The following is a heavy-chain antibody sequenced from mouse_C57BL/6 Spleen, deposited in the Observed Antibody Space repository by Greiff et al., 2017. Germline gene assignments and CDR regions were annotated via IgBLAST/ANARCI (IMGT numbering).Heavy chain of an antibody. V-gene: IGHV5-17*01. Sequence: VQLQQSGGGLVKPGGSLKLSCAASGFTFSDYGMHWVRQAPEKGLEWVAYISSGSSTIYYADTVKGRFTISRANAKNTLFLQMTSLRSEDTAMYYCAKGDWDSYYFDYWGQGTTLTVSS. CDR1: GFTFSDYG. CDR2: ISSGSSTI. CDR3: AKGDWDSYYFDY. J-gene: IGHJ2*01. D-gene: IGHD4-1*01.